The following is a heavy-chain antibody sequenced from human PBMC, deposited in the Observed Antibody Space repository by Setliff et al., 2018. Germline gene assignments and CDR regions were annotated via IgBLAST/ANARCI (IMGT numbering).Heavy chain of an antibody. Sequence: ASVKVSCKASGGTFSSKAISWVRQAPGQGLEWMGIIHPSGGSTTYAQKFQGRVTLTADTSTTTAYMELSSLRSDDTAVYYCARVPQEALYYYDRGNYFDYWGQGTLVTVSS. CDR2: IHPSGGST. V-gene: IGHV1-46*01. CDR3: ARVPQEALYYYDRGNYFDY. CDR1: GGTFSSKA. D-gene: IGHD3-22*01. J-gene: IGHJ4*02.